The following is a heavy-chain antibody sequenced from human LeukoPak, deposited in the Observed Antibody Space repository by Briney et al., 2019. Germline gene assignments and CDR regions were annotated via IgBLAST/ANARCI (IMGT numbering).Heavy chain of an antibody. Sequence: NPSETLSLTCTVSGGSISSYYWSWIRQPPGKGLEWIGYIYYSGGTNYNPSLKSRVTISVDTSKNQLSLRLSSVTAADTAVYFCARDLVLVAATRTGFYYYGMDVWGQGTTVTVSS. CDR3: ARDLVLVAATRTGFYYYGMDV. CDR1: GGSISSYY. V-gene: IGHV4-59*01. CDR2: IYYSGGT. J-gene: IGHJ6*02. D-gene: IGHD2-15*01.